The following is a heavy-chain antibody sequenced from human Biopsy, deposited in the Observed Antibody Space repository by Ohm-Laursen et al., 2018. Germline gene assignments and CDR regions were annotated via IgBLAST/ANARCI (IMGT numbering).Heavy chain of an antibody. Sequence: SSVKVSCKASGYTFTNYYMHWVRQAPGQGLEWMGIINPSGSDATYAQKFQGRVTMTRDTSTSTAYMDLSSLRSEDTAVYYCAADSGSGSHFRFDYWGQGALVSVSS. CDR1: GYTFTNYY. CDR3: AADSGSGSHFRFDY. J-gene: IGHJ4*02. V-gene: IGHV1-46*01. CDR2: INPSGSDA. D-gene: IGHD3-10*01.